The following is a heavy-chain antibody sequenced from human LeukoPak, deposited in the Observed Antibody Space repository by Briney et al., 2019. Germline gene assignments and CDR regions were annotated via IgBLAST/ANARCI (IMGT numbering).Heavy chain of an antibody. CDR3: AKEEVISGNHGVYFDY. D-gene: IGHD3-22*01. V-gene: IGHV3-30*02. J-gene: IGHJ4*02. Sequence: SGGSLRLSCAASGFTFRSYGMHWVRKAPGKGLEWVAFIRYDGNSNYYADSVKGRFTISRDNSRSTLYLQMNSLRAEDTAVYSCAKEEVISGNHGVYFDYWGQGTLVTVSS. CDR2: IRYDGNSN. CDR1: GFTFRSYG.